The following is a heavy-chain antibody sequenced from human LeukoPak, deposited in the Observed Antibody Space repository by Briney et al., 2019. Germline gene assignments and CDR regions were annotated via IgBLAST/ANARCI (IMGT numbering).Heavy chain of an antibody. D-gene: IGHD2-2*01. Sequence: ASVKVSCKASGGTFSSYAISWVRQAPGQGLEWMGGIIPIFGTANYAQKFQGRVTITADESTSTAYMELSSLRSEDTAVYYCARGLLGYCSSTSCSYNWFDPWGQGTLVTVSS. V-gene: IGHV1-69*13. CDR2: IIPIFGTA. J-gene: IGHJ5*02. CDR3: ARGLLGYCSSTSCSYNWFDP. CDR1: GGTFSSYA.